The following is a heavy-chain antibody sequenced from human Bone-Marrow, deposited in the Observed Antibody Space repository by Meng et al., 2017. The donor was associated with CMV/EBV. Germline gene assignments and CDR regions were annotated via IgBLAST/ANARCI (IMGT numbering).Heavy chain of an antibody. J-gene: IGHJ4*02. CDR3: ARGRADRPDY. Sequence: GSPRLSCAVYGGSFSGYSWSWIRQPPGMGLEWIGEIHHSGSANYNPSLKSRVTISADTSKNQFSLRLTSVNAADTAVYYCARGRADRPDYWGQGTLVTVSS. D-gene: IGHD1-14*01. V-gene: IGHV4-34*01. CDR1: GGSFSGYS. CDR2: IHHSGSA.